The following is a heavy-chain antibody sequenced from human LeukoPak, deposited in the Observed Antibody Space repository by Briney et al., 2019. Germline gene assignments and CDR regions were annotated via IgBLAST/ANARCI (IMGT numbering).Heavy chain of an antibody. D-gene: IGHD3-22*01. CDR2: ISAQHGQT. V-gene: IGHV1-18*01. CDR1: GYSENFYG. J-gene: IGHJ4*02. CDR3: ARDMYDTSGHLDY. Sequence: ASVKVSCKTSGYSENFYGITWVRQVAGQGLEWMGWISAQHGQTEYAPNSQDRVTMTTDTSTSTASMDLRSLRSDDTAVYYCARDMYDTSGHLDYWGQGTLVTVSS.